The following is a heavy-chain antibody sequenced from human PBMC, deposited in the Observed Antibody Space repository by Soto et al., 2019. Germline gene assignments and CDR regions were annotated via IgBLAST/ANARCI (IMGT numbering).Heavy chain of an antibody. Sequence: PGGSLRLSCSASGFTFSSYAMHWVRQAPGKGLEYVSAISSNGGSTYYADSVKGRFTISRDNSKNTLYLQMSSLRAEDTAVYYCVKDLFWMSSSSPASWFDPWGQGTLVTVSS. CDR2: ISSNGGST. D-gene: IGHD6-13*01. CDR1: GFTFSSYA. J-gene: IGHJ5*02. CDR3: VKDLFWMSSSSPASWFDP. V-gene: IGHV3-64D*08.